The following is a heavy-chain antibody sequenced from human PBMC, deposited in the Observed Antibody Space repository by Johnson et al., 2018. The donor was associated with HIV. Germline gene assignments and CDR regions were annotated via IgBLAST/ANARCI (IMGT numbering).Heavy chain of an antibody. D-gene: IGHD2/OR15-2a*01. J-gene: IGHJ3*02. V-gene: IGHV3-7*01. CDR3: VRGSSDNYLLDFDI. CDR2: IKQDGSEK. Sequence: VKLVESGGGLEQPGGSLRLSCVGSGFTFSSYWLSWVRQAPGKGLEWVANIKQDGSEKYYVDSVKGRFTISRDNAENSVFVQMNSLRAEDTAIYYCVRGSSDNYLLDFDIWGQGTMVTVSS. CDR1: GFTFSSYW.